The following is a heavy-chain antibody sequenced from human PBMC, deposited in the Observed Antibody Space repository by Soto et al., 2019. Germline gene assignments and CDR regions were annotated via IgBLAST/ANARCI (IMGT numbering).Heavy chain of an antibody. Sequence: ASVKVSCKASGYTFTSYGISWVRQAPGQGLEWMGWISAYNGNTNYAQKLQGRVTMTTDTSTSTAYMELRSLRSDDTAVYYCARGEVGNNYYYGMDVWGQGTTVTVSS. CDR3: ARGEVGNNYYYGMDV. D-gene: IGHD1-26*01. V-gene: IGHV1-18*01. J-gene: IGHJ6*02. CDR1: GYTFTSYG. CDR2: ISAYNGNT.